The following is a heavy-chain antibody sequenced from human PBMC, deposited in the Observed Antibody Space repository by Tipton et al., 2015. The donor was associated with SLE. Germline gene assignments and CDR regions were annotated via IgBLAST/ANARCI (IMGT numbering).Heavy chain of an antibody. CDR3: ARDDYVWGSYRSGAFDI. Sequence: SLRLSCAASGFTFSSYEMNWVRQAPGKGLEWVSYISSSGSTIYYADSVKGRFTISRDNSKNTLYLQMNSLRAEDTAVYYCARDDYVWGSYRSGAFDIWGQGTMVTVSS. J-gene: IGHJ3*02. V-gene: IGHV3-48*03. CDR1: GFTFSSYE. D-gene: IGHD3-16*02. CDR2: ISSSGSTI.